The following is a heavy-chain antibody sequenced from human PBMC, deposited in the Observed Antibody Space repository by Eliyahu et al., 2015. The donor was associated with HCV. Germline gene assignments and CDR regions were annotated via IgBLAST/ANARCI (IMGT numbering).Heavy chain of an antibody. CDR1: GFTFNNYG. CDR3: AKSAVLLWFGEGRNYFDY. CDR2: ISYDGSKT. V-gene: IGHV3-30*18. J-gene: IGHJ4*02. D-gene: IGHD3-10*01. Sequence: QVQLVESGGGVVQPGRSLRLSCAASGFTFNNYGMHWVRQAPGKGLEWVAVISYDGSKTYYADSVTGRFTISRDNSKDTLYLQMNRLKPEDTAMYYCAKSAVLLWFGEGRNYFDYWGLGTLVTASS.